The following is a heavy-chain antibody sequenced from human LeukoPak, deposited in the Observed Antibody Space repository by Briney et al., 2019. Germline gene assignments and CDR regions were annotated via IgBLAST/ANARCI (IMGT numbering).Heavy chain of an antibody. CDR1: GFTFSSYA. J-gene: IGHJ3*02. CDR3: AKKRDAFDI. D-gene: IGHD5-24*01. Sequence: GGSLRLSCVASGFTFSSYAMGWVRQAPGKRPEWVSSLTDSGGTTYYVDSVKGRFTISRDNSKNTLYLHMNSLRAEDTAMYYCAKKRDAFDIWGQGTVVAASS. V-gene: IGHV3-23*01. CDR2: LTDSGGTT.